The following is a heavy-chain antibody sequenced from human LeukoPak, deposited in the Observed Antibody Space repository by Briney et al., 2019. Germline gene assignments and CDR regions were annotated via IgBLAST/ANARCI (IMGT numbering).Heavy chain of an antibody. CDR2: IYSGGST. D-gene: IGHD3-10*01. J-gene: IGHJ3*02. CDR1: GFTVSSNY. Sequence: GGSLRLSCAASGFTVSSNYMSWVRQAPGEGLEWVSVIYSGGSTYYADSVKGRFTISRDNSKNTLYLQMNSLRAEDTAVYYCARVNYGSGSHPAFDIWGQGTMVTVSS. CDR3: ARVNYGSGSHPAFDI. V-gene: IGHV3-53*01.